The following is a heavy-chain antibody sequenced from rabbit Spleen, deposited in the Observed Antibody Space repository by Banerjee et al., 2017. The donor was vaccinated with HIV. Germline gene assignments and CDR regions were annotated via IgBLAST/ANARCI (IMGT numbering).Heavy chain of an antibody. Sequence: QSLEESGGGLVQPGGSLKLSCKASGFDFSRYGVSWVRQAPGKGLDWIACINTATGKAVYASWAKGRFTISKTSSTTVTLQMTSLTVADTATYFCARDTGSSFSSYGMDLWGPGTLVTVS. D-gene: IGHD8-1*01. J-gene: IGHJ6*01. V-gene: IGHV1S40*01. CDR3: ARDTGSSFSSYGMDL. CDR1: GFDFSRYG. CDR2: INTATGKA.